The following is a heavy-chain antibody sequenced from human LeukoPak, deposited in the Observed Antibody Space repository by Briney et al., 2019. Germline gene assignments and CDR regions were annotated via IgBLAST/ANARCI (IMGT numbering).Heavy chain of an antibody. J-gene: IGHJ3*02. CDR3: ARQTRGYSGYDDAFDI. Sequence: SETLSLTCTVSGGSISSYYWSWIRQPPGKGLEWIGYIYTSGSTNYNPSLKSRATISVDTSKNQFSLKLSSVTAADTAVYYCARQTRGYSGYDDAFDIWGQGTMVTVSS. V-gene: IGHV4-4*09. D-gene: IGHD5-12*01. CDR1: GGSISSYY. CDR2: IYTSGST.